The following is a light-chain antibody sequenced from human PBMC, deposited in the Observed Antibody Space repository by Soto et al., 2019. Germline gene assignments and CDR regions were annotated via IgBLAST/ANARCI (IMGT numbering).Light chain of an antibody. CDR3: QNYDGAPLT. J-gene: IGKJ4*02. Sequence: DIQMTQSPSSLSASAGDRVTITCRASQGITNYLAWWQQKPGTVPKLLIHDASTLQSGVPSRFSGSASGTEFTLTISSLEPEDVATYYCQNYDGAPLTFGGGTKVEIK. CDR2: DAS. V-gene: IGKV1-27*01. CDR1: QGITNY.